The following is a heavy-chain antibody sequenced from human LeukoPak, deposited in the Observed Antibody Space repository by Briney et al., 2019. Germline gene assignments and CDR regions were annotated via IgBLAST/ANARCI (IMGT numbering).Heavy chain of an antibody. Sequence: PRGSLTLSCAASGFTFSSREMNWVRQAPGKGLQWVSYISSSGSTIYYADSVKGRFTISRDNAKNSLYLQMNSLRAEDTAVYYCASIGSLVYYYYGMDLWGQGTTVTVSS. CDR3: ASIGSLVYYYYGMDL. CDR1: GFTFSSRE. D-gene: IGHD3-10*01. J-gene: IGHJ6*02. CDR2: ISSSGSTI. V-gene: IGHV3-48*03.